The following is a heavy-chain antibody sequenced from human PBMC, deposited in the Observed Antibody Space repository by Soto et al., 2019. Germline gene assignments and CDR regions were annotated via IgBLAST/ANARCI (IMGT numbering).Heavy chain of an antibody. CDR1: GFTFSRYE. J-gene: IGHJ5*02. Sequence: PGGSLRLSCAASGFTFSRYEMNWVRQAPGKGLEWVSYISSSGSTIYYADSVKGRFTISRDNAKNSLYLQMNSLRAEDTAVYYCARSRRSWFDPWGQGTLVTVSS. CDR3: ARSRRSWFDP. CDR2: ISSSGSTI. V-gene: IGHV3-48*03.